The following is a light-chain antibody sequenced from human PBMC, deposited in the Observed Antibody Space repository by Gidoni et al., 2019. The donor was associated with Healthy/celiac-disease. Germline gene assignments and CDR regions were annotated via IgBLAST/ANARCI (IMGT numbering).Light chain of an antibody. J-gene: IGKJ1*01. CDR1: QSVSSSY. CDR3: QQYGSSSWT. CDR2: GAS. Sequence: ESVVTQSPGTLSVSPGERATLSCRASQSVSSSYLAWYQQKPGQAPRLLIYGASSRATGIPDRFSGSGSGTDFTLTISRLEPEDFAVYYCQQYGSSSWTFGQGTKVEIK. V-gene: IGKV3-20*01.